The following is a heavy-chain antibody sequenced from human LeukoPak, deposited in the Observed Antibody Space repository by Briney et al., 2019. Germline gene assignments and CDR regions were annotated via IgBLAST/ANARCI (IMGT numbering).Heavy chain of an antibody. CDR1: GGSFSGYY. V-gene: IGHV4-34*01. CDR3: AMSYYYDSSGYYFDY. J-gene: IGHJ4*02. D-gene: IGHD3-22*01. CDR2: INHSGST. Sequence: PSETLSLTCAVYGGSFSGYYWSWIRQPPGKGLEWMGEINHSGSTNYNPSLKSRVTISVDTSKNQFSLKLSSVTAADTAVYYCAMSYYYDSSGYYFDYWGQGTLVTVSS.